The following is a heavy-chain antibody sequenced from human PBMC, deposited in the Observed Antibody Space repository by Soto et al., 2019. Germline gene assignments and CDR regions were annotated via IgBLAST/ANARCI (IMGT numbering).Heavy chain of an antibody. J-gene: IGHJ6*02. CDR2: IYYSGST. D-gene: IGHD6-13*01. V-gene: IGHV4-59*01. Sequence: SETLSLTCTVSGGSISSYYWSWIRQPPGKGLEWIGYIYYSGSTNYNPSLKSRVTIPVDTSKNQFSLKLSSVTAADTAVYYCARENSRGAAAADGYGMDVWGQGTTVTVSS. CDR3: ARENSRGAAAADGYGMDV. CDR1: GGSISSYY.